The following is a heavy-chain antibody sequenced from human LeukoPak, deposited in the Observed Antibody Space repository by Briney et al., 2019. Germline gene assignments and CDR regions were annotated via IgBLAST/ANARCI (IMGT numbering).Heavy chain of an antibody. CDR1: GGSFSGYY. CDR3: ARHRGHPYYFDY. V-gene: IGHV4-59*08. J-gene: IGHJ4*02. Sequence: SETLSLTCAVYGGSFSGYYWSWIRQPPGKGLEWIGYINYSGNTNYNPSLKSRVTISVDTSKNQFSLKLISVTAADTAVYYCARHRGHPYYFDYWGQGTLVTVSS. CDR2: INYSGNT.